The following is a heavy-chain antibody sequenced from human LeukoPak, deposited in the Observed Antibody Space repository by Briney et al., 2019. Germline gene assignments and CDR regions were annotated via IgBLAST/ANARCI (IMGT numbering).Heavy chain of an antibody. D-gene: IGHD3-22*01. Sequence: PGGSLRLFCAASGGTFSSYEMTWVRQAPGKRPEWVSYISNSGSILYYADSVRGRFTISRDNAKNSLFLQMNSLRAEDTAVYYCIQGMNYDSSAYWHQHWGQGTLVTVSS. CDR2: ISNSGSIL. J-gene: IGHJ1*01. CDR3: IQGMNYDSSAYWHQH. V-gene: IGHV3-48*03. CDR1: GGTFSSYE.